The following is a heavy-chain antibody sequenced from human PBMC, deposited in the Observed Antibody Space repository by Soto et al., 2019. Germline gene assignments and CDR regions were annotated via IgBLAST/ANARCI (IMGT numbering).Heavy chain of an antibody. CDR2: IYTSGST. V-gene: IGHV4-4*07. CDR1: GGSISSYY. J-gene: IGHJ6*02. D-gene: IGHD6-6*01. Sequence: ETLSLTCTVSGGSISSYYWSWIRQPAGKGLEWIGRIYTSGSTNYNPSLKSRVTMSVDTSKNQFSLKLSSVTAADTAVYYCARDRGVAARPGGYYYYGMDVWGQGTTVTVSS. CDR3: ARDRGVAARPGGYYYYGMDV.